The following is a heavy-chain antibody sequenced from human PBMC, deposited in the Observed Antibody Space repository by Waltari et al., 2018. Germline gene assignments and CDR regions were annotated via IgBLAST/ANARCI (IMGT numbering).Heavy chain of an antibody. Sequence: EVQLVESGGGLVQPGGSLRLSCAASGFTFSSYEMNWVRQAPGKGLEWVSYISSSGSTIYSADSVKGRFTISRDNAKNSLYLQMNSLRAEDTAVYYCARVPDGADAFDIWGQGTMVTVSS. CDR2: ISSSGSTI. D-gene: IGHD3-10*01. CDR3: ARVPDGADAFDI. CDR1: GFTFSSYE. J-gene: IGHJ3*02. V-gene: IGHV3-48*03.